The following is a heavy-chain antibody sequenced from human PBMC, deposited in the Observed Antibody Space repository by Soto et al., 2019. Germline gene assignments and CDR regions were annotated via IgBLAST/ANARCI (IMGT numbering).Heavy chain of an antibody. J-gene: IGHJ4*02. CDR2: IIPPLGTS. Sequence: GASVKVSCKASGETFSRYAINWVRQAPGQGLEWMGGIIPPLGTSNYAQKFQGRVTFTADESTSTAYMELSSLRSVDSAVYYCATTATTGYLDYWGQGTLVTVSS. CDR3: ATTATTGYLDY. V-gene: IGHV1-69*13. D-gene: IGHD1-7*01. CDR1: GETFSRYA.